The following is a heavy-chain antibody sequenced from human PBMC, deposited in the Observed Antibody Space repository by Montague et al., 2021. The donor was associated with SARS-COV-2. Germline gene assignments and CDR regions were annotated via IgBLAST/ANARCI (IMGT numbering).Heavy chain of an antibody. CDR1: GGSINNYY. D-gene: IGHD6-19*01. CDR2: IHYTGSA. CDR3: ARHLAVGTSGFDI. Sequence: SETLSLTCTVSGGSINNYYWSWIRQSPEKGPEWIAFIHYTGSANXNPSLKSRATIPVDPYKNQCSLKLTSVTAADAALYYCARHLAVGTSGFDIWGQGTMVTVSS. V-gene: IGHV4-59*08. J-gene: IGHJ3*02.